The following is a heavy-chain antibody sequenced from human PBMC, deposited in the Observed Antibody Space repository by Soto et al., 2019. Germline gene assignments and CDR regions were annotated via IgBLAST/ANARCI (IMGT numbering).Heavy chain of an antibody. CDR1: GGPIKTGDYY. Sequence: PLSLTCNVSGGPIKTGDYYWNCIRQPPGKGLEWIGYVFYSGATNYSPSLKSRAAISMETSKNQFSLSLTSVNAADTAVYYCARAGFSYGHLLFWGQGSRVTVSS. J-gene: IGHJ4*02. CDR2: VFYSGAT. CDR3: ARAGFSYGHLLF. D-gene: IGHD3-10*01. V-gene: IGHV4-30-4*01.